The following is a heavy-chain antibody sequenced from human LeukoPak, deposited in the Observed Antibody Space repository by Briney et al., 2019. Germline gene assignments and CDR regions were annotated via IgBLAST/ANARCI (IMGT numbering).Heavy chain of an antibody. CDR2: INHSGST. V-gene: IGHV4-34*01. J-gene: IGHJ4*02. CDR1: GGSFRGYY. D-gene: IGHD3-22*01. CDR3: ARGPKTQNNYDSSGYGD. Sequence: PSETPSLTCAVYGGSFRGYYWSWIRQPPGKGLEWLGEINHSGSTNYNPSLKSRATISVDTSKNQFSLKLSSVTAADTAVYYCARGPKTQNNYDSSGYGDWGQGTLVTVSS.